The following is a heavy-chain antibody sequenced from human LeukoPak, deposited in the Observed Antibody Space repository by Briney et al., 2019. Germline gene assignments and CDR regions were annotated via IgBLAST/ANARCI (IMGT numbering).Heavy chain of an antibody. CDR2: INPNSGGT. CDR1: GYTFTGYY. J-gene: IGHJ4*02. Sequence: GASVTVSCKASGYTFTGYYMHWVRQAPGQGLEWMGRINPNSGGTNYAQKFQGRVTMTRDTSISTAYMELSRLRSDDTAVYYCARDWKRGYSYGFLFDYWGQGTLVTVSS. V-gene: IGHV1-2*06. CDR3: ARDWKRGYSYGFLFDY. D-gene: IGHD5-18*01.